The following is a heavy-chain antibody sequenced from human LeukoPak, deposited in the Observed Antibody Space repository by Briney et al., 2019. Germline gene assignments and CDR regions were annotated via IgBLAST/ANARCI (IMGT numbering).Heavy chain of an antibody. D-gene: IGHD6-13*01. Sequence: GGSLRLSCTGSGFTFSTYWINWVRQSPGKGLVWVALINGDGSTTTHADSVKGRFTISRDNAKNTAYLQMNSLRAEDTAVYYCATKAAAGVKNDYWGQGTLVTVSS. J-gene: IGHJ4*02. CDR3: ATKAAAGVKNDY. CDR2: INGDGSTT. CDR1: GFTFSTYW. V-gene: IGHV3-74*03.